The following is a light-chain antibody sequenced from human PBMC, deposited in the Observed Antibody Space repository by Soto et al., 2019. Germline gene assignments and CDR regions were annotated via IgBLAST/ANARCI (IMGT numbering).Light chain of an antibody. CDR3: QQYNNWPPT. CDR2: GAS. V-gene: IGKV3-15*01. CDR1: QSVSSN. Sequence: EIVMKQSPATLSVSPGGRATLSCRASQSVSSNLAWYQQKPGQAPRLLIYGASTRATGIPARFSGSGSGTEFTLTISSLQSEDFAVYYCQQYNNWPPTFGQGTKVDIK. J-gene: IGKJ1*01.